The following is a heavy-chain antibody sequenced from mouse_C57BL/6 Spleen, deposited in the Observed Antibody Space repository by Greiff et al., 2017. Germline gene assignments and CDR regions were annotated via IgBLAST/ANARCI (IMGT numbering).Heavy chain of an antibody. Sequence: VKLQESGAELVKPGASVKISCKASGYAFSSYWMNWVKQRPGKGLEWIGQIYPGDGDTNYNGKFKGKATLTADKSSSTAYMQLSSLTSEDSAVYFCALITTVGNFDVWGTGTTVTVSS. J-gene: IGHJ1*03. CDR1: GYAFSSYW. D-gene: IGHD1-1*01. CDR2: IYPGDGDT. V-gene: IGHV1-80*01. CDR3: ALITTVGNFDV.